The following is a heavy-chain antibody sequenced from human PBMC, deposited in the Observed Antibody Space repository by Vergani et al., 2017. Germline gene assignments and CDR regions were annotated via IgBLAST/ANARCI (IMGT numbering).Heavy chain of an antibody. V-gene: IGHV4-39*01. CDR2: IYYSGRT. Sequence: HLQESGPGLVKPSETLSLTCTVSGGSISRSSYYWGWIRQPPGKGLEWIGSIYYSGRTYYNPSLKSRVTISVDTSKNQFSLNLSSVTAADTAVYYCARPASSGWYPFDYWGQGTLVTVSS. D-gene: IGHD6-19*01. J-gene: IGHJ4*02. CDR1: GGSISRSSYY. CDR3: ARPASSGWYPFDY.